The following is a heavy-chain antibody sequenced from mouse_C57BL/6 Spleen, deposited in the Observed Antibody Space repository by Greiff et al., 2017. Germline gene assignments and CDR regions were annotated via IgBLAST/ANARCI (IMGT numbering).Heavy chain of an antibody. V-gene: IGHV14-3*01. CDR1: GFNIKNTY. J-gene: IGHJ3*01. CDR3: PWGYDWFAY. Sequence: VQLQQSVAELVRPGASVTLSCTASGFNIKNTYMPWVKQRPEQGLAWIGRIDPANGNTKYAPKFQGKATITADTSSNTAYLQLSSLTSEDTAIYYCPWGYDWFAYWGQGTLVTVSA. CDR2: IDPANGNT. D-gene: IGHD2-2*01.